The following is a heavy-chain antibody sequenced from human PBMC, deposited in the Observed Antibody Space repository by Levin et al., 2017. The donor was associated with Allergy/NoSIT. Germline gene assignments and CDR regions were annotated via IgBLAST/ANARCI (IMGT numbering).Heavy chain of an antibody. CDR2: ISWNSGRI. CDR3: AKDSTAYSSNQDFEC. Sequence: PGGSLRLSCAASGFNLDDYAMHWVRRGPGKGLEWVAGISWNSGRIGYADSVKGRFTIARDNAKNSLFLQMNSLRAEDSALYYCAKDSTAYSSNQDFECWGQGTQVTVSS. J-gene: IGHJ4*02. V-gene: IGHV3-9*01. D-gene: IGHD6-13*01. CDR1: GFNLDDYA.